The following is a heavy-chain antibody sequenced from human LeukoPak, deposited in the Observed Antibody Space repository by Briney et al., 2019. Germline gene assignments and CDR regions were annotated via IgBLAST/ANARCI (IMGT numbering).Heavy chain of an antibody. CDR3: ARDGCGSTSCYHYELPS. V-gene: IGHV3-33*01. CDR1: GVTFRNYG. Sequence: PGRALRLSCVASGVTFRNYGMHWVPQAPGKGGWWGGEIWYEGGNKYYAQSVKGRVTISRDNFKNSLYLEMNSLRAEDTAVYYCARDGCGSTSCYHYELPSWGRGPLVPVSS. D-gene: IGHD2-2*01. J-gene: IGHJ5*02. CDR2: IWYEGGNK.